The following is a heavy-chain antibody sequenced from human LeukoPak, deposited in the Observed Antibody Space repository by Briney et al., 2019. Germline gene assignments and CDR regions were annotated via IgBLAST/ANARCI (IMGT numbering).Heavy chain of an antibody. CDR1: GGSFSGYY. V-gene: IGHV4-34*01. Sequence: SETLSLTCAVYGGSFSGYYWSWIRQPPGKGLEWIGEINHRGSTNYNPSLKSRVTISVDTSKNQFSLKLSSVTAADTAVYYCARAVGYCSGGSCSLDYWGQGTLVTVSP. D-gene: IGHD2-15*01. CDR3: ARAVGYCSGGSCSLDY. J-gene: IGHJ4*02. CDR2: INHRGST.